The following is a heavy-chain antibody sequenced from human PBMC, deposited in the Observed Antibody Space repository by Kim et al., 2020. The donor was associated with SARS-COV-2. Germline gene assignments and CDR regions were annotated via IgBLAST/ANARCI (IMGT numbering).Heavy chain of an antibody. Sequence: SETLSLTCTVSGGTVSSGSYYWSWIRQPPGKGLEWIRYIYYSGITNYNPSLKSRVTISEDTTKNQFSLKLSSVTAADTAVYYCARDQPLLWFGELFSEHYYGMDVWGKGTTVTVSS. D-gene: IGHD3-10*01. CDR1: GGTVSSGSYY. V-gene: IGHV4-61*01. CDR2: IYYSGIT. CDR3: ARDQPLLWFGELFSEHYYGMDV. J-gene: IGHJ6*04.